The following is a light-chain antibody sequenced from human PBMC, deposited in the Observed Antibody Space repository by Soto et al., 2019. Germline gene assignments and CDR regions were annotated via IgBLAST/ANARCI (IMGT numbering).Light chain of an antibody. Sequence: DIQMTQSPSSLSASVGDRVTITCRASQGIGSGLGWFQQKPGKAPKRLIFDASHLQSGVPSRFSGSGSGTEFTLTITSLQPDDFATYYCLQHNSCPPTFGQGTKVEMK. CDR1: QGIGSG. J-gene: IGKJ1*01. CDR2: DAS. CDR3: LQHNSCPPT. V-gene: IGKV1-17*01.